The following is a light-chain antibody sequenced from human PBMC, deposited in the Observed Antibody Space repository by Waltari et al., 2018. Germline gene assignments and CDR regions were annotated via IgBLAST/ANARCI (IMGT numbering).Light chain of an antibody. J-gene: IGLJ2*01. CDR2: DVS. V-gene: IGLV2-14*03. CDR1: SSDIGTYNY. CDR3: SSYISSDTLEL. Sequence: HSDLTQPASVSGSPGQSITISSTGPSSDIGTYNYFSWYQQHPGKAPKLMIFDVSNRPSGVSDRFSGSKSGNTASLTISGLQAEDEADYYCSSYISSDTLELFGGGTSLTVL.